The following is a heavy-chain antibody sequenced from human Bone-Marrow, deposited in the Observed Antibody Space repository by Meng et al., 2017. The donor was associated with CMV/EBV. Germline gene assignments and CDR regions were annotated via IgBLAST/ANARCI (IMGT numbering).Heavy chain of an antibody. Sequence: GSLRLSCTVSGGSVSSGSYYWGWIRQPPGKGLEWIGSIYYSGSTYYNPSLKSRVTISVDTSKNQFSLKLSSVTAADTAVYYCARLNDILTGYCDYWGQGTLVTVSS. J-gene: IGHJ4*02. V-gene: IGHV4-39*01. CDR1: GGSVSSGSYY. CDR2: IYYSGST. CDR3: ARLNDILTGYCDY. D-gene: IGHD3-9*01.